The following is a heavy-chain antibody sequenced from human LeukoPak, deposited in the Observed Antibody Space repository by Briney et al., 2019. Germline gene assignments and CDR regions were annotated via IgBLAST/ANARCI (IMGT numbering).Heavy chain of an antibody. J-gene: IGHJ5*01. CDR2: IHYSGST. V-gene: IGHV4-59*11. Sequence: SETLSLTCSVSGGSITSHFWSWIRQPPGKGLEWIGYIHYSGSTNYNPSPKSRVTISPDTSKNQLFLKLNSVTAADTAVYYCARLVWLGESPGSWFDSWGQGTLVTVSS. CDR1: GGSITSHF. D-gene: IGHD3-10*01. CDR3: ARLVWLGESPGSWFDS.